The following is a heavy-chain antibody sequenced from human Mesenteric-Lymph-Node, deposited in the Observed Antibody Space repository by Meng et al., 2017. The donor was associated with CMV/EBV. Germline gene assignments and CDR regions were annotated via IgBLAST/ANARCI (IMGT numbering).Heavy chain of an antibody. D-gene: IGHD3-9*01. V-gene: IGHV4-34*01. CDR2: INHSGST. CDR3: ARGSSYDILTGYFDY. J-gene: IGHJ4*02. CDR1: GGSFSGYY. Sequence: QVQLHQVGAGLLKPSETLSVTCAGYGGSFSGYYWNWIRQSPEKGLEWIGEINHSGSTTYNPSFTSRIIISVDTSTNQISLNMSSVTAADTAVYYCARGSSYDILTGYFDYWGQGALVTVSS.